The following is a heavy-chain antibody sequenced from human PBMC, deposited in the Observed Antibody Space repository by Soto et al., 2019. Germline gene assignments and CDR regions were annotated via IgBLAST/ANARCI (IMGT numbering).Heavy chain of an antibody. D-gene: IGHD2-15*01. Sequence: GGSLRLSCAASGFTFSSYAMSWVRQAPGKGLEWVSAISGSGGSTYYADSVKGRFTISRDNSKNTLYLQMNSLRAEDTAVYYCAKGRGEYCSGGSCYPENEYYFDYWGQGTLVTSPQ. J-gene: IGHJ4*02. CDR2: ISGSGGST. CDR3: AKGRGEYCSGGSCYPENEYYFDY. V-gene: IGHV3-23*01. CDR1: GFTFSSYA.